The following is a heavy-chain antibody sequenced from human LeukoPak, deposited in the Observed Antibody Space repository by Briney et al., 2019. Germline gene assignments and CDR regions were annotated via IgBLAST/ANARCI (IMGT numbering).Heavy chain of an antibody. J-gene: IGHJ4*02. D-gene: IGHD3-22*01. CDR3: ATMGDSSGYYYEFDY. Sequence: GSSVKVSCKASGGTFSSYAISWVRQAPGQGLEWMGGIIPIFGTANYAQKFQGRVTITTDESTSTAYMELRSLRSDDTAVYYCATMGDSSGYYYEFDYWGQGTLVTVSS. CDR1: GGTFSSYA. V-gene: IGHV1-69*05. CDR2: IIPIFGTA.